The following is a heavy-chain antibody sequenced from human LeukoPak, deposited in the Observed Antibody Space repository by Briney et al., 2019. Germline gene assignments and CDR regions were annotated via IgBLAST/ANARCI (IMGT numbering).Heavy chain of an antibody. CDR3: ARDLPSKPTYCGGDCYKEGNWFDP. CDR1: GGSISSYY. CDR2: IYYSGST. D-gene: IGHD2-21*01. V-gene: IGHV4-59*01. J-gene: IGHJ5*02. Sequence: SETLSLTCTVSGGSISSYYWSWIRQPPGKGLEWIGYIYYSGSTNYNPSLKSRVTISADTSKNQFSLKLSSVTAADTAVYYCARDLPSKPTYCGGDCYKEGNWFDPWGQGTLVTVSS.